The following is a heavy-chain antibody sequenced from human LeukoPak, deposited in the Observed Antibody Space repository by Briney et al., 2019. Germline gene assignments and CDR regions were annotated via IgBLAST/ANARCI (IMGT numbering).Heavy chain of an antibody. CDR3: VRSAYYGSRGFYLDS. CDR1: GFTFSSYW. Sequence: GGFLRLSCAASGFTFSSYWIHWVRQVPGKGPVWVSRISTDGSNLGYADSVKGRFTISRDNAKSTLYLQMNSLRAEDTAVYYCVRSAYYGSRGFYLDSWGQGSLVTVSS. V-gene: IGHV3-74*01. CDR2: ISTDGSNL. J-gene: IGHJ5*01. D-gene: IGHD3-22*01.